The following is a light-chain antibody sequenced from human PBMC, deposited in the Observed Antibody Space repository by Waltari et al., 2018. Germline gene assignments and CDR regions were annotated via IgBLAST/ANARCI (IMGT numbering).Light chain of an antibody. CDR1: DLAEKY. Sequence: SYDLAQLISVPLSPGQTARHTFPGDDLAEKYVRWFQPRPGQAPILILYKDTERPSGIPERFSGSSSGSTVTLTIRGALPEDEADYHCHAAADNNWFFGGGTKLTVL. V-gene: IGLV3-27*01. CDR3: HAAADNNWF. CDR2: KDT. J-gene: IGLJ2*01.